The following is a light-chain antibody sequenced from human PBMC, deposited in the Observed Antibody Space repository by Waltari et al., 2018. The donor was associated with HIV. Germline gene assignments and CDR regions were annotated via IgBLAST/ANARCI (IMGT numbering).Light chain of an antibody. CDR1: QAITSS. CDR3: QQFNLYPLT. V-gene: IGKV1-13*02. CDR2: DAS. J-gene: IGKJ4*01. Sequence: AIQLTQSPSSLSASVGDRVTFTCRTSQAITSSLAWYQQKPGKPPKLRIFDASTLESGVPSRFSGSGSGTDFTLTISSLQPEDFATYYCQQFNLYPLTFGGGTKVEI.